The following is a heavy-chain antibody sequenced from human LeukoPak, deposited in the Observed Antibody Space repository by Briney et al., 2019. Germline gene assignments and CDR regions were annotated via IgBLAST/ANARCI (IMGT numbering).Heavy chain of an antibody. D-gene: IGHD6-13*01. Sequence: GGSLRLSCAASGFTFSSYSFNWVRQAPGKGLEWVPYISSSSSTIYYADSVKGRFTISRDNAKKSLYLQMNSLRDEDTAVYYCARETIAASLVDYWGQGTLVTVSS. CDR3: ARETIAASLVDY. CDR1: GFTFSSYS. V-gene: IGHV3-48*02. J-gene: IGHJ4*02. CDR2: ISSSSSTI.